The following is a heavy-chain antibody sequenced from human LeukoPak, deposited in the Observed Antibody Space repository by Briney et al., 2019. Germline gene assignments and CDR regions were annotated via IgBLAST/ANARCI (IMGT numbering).Heavy chain of an antibody. Sequence: PSETLSLACTVSGGSISSGGYYWSWIRQPPGKGLEWIGYIYHSGSTYYNPSLKSRVTISVDTSKSQFSLKLSSVTAADTAVYYCARSPSWYCSSTSCYPDYWGQGTLVTVSS. CDR3: ARSPSWYCSSTSCYPDY. J-gene: IGHJ4*02. CDR1: GGSISSGGYY. D-gene: IGHD2-2*01. V-gene: IGHV4-30-2*01. CDR2: IYHSGST.